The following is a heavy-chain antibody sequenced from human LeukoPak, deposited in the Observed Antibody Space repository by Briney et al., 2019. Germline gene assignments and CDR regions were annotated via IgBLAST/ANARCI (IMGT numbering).Heavy chain of an antibody. CDR3: ARDTAYYYDKGSGSDY. CDR1: GYTFTSYY. J-gene: IGHJ4*02. CDR2: INSSGGST. Sequence: ASVKVSCKASGYTFTSYYMHWVRQAPGQGLEWMGIINSSGGSTRYAQKFQGRVTMTRGTSTSTVYMELSSLRSEDTAVYYCARDTAYYYDKGSGSDYWGQGTLVTVSS. V-gene: IGHV1-46*01. D-gene: IGHD3-22*01.